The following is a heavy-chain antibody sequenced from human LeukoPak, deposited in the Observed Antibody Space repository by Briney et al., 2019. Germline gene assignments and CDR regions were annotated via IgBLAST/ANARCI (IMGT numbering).Heavy chain of an antibody. CDR3: ARDHAYYGYGSYLLSMLRVQMVSYGMDV. Sequence: SVKVSCKASGGTFSSYAISWVRQAPGQGLEWMGRIIPILGIANYAQKFQGRVTITADKSTSTAYMELSSLRSADTAVYYCARDHAYYGYGSYLLSMLRVQMVSYGMDVWGQGTTVTVSS. V-gene: IGHV1-69*04. CDR1: GGTFSSYA. J-gene: IGHJ6*02. D-gene: IGHD3-10*01. CDR2: IIPILGIA.